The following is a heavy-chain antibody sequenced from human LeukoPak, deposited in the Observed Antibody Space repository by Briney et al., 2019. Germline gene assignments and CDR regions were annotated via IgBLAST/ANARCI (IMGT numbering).Heavy chain of an antibody. V-gene: IGHV3-21*01. CDR1: GXXFSSXX. CDR3: ARDGGNAGWFDP. Sequence: ASGXXFSSXXXXXXXXXXXXXXEXVSSISSSSSYIYYADSVKGRFTISRDNAKNSLYLQMNSLRAEDTAVYYCARDGGNAGWFDPWGQGTLVTVSS. D-gene: IGHD1-1*01. CDR2: ISSSSSYI. J-gene: IGHJ5*02.